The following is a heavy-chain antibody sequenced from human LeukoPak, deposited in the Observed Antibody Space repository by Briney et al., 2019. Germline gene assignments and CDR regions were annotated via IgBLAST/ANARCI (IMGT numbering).Heavy chain of an antibody. J-gene: IGHJ4*02. CDR3: ARGGGYYSN. D-gene: IGHD3-22*01. CDR2: IIPIFGTA. V-gene: IGHV1-69*13. Sequence: SVKVSCRASGFTFTSYDINWVRQAPGQGLEWMGGIIPIFGTANYAQKFQGRVTITADESTSTAYMELSSLRSEDTAVYYCARGGGYYSNWGQGTLVTVSS. CDR1: GFTFTSYD.